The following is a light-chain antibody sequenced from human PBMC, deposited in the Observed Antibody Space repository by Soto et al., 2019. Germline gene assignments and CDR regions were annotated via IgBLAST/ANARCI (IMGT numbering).Light chain of an antibody. V-gene: IGLV2-14*01. Sequence: QPASVSGSPGQSITVSCTGTSSDVGGYHYVSWYQLHPGKAPKLMIYEVSNRPSGVSNRFSGSKSANTASLTISGLQAEDEADYYCSSFTSSSTLVFGTGTKLTVL. CDR3: SSFTSSSTLV. CDR2: EVS. J-gene: IGLJ1*01. CDR1: SSDVGGYHY.